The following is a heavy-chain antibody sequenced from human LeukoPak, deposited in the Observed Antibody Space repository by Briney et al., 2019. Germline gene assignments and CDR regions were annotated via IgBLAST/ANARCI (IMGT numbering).Heavy chain of an antibody. CDR3: ARQISNSQQLFDY. CDR2: IYPGDSDT. D-gene: IGHD4-11*01. J-gene: IGHJ4*02. V-gene: IGHV5-51*01. Sequence: GESLKISSKGSGYSFTSYWIGWVRQMPGKGLEWMGIIYPGDSDTRYSPSFQGQVTISADKSISTAYLQWSSLKASDTAMYYCARQISNSQQLFDYWGQGTLVTVSS. CDR1: GYSFTSYW.